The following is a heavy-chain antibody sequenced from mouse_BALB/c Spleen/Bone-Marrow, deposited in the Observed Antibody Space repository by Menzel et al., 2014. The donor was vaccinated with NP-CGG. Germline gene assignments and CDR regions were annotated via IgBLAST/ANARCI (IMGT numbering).Heavy chain of an antibody. Sequence: EVQLQESGGGLVKPGGSLKLSCAASGFTFSDYYMYWVRQTPEKRLEWVATISDGGSYTYYPDSVKGRFTISRDNAKNNLYLQMSSLKSEDTAMYYCARDSIRWLLSHAMDYWGQGTSVTVSS. J-gene: IGHJ4*01. D-gene: IGHD2-3*01. V-gene: IGHV5-4*02. CDR1: GFTFSDYY. CDR3: ARDSIRWLLSHAMDY. CDR2: ISDGGSYT.